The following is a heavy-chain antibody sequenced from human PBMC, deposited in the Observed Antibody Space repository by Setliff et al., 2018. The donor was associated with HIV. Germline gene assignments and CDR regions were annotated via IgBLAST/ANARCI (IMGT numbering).Heavy chain of an antibody. CDR3: ARAPMVPRSEAFDI. CDR2: IYYSEST. J-gene: IGHJ3*02. Sequence: PSETLSLTCTVSGVSISSGGYYWSWIRQHPGKGLEWIGYIYYSESTYYNPSLRSRRTISMDTSTHQFSLKLSSVTAADTAVYYCARAPMVPRSEAFDIWGQGTMVTVSS. D-gene: IGHD3-10*01. V-gene: IGHV4-31*03. CDR1: GVSISSGGYY.